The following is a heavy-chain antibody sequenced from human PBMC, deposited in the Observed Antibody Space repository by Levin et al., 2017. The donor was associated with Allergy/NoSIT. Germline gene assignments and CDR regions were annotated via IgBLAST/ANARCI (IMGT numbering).Heavy chain of an antibody. CDR1: FFFLLLFFSY. Sequence: SEILSLTFFFSFFFLLLFFSYWSWIRQHPGKGLEWIGYIYYSGSTYYNPSLKSRVTLSVDTSKNQFSLKLSSVTAADTAVYYCARDRPKQGGMDVWGQGTTVTVSS. D-gene: IGHD1-26*01. V-gene: IGHV4-31*02. J-gene: IGHJ6*02. CDR2: IYYSGST. CDR3: ARDRPKQGGMDV.